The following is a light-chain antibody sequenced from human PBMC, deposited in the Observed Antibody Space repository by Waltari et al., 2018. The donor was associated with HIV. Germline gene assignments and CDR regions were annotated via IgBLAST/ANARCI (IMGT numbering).Light chain of an antibody. V-gene: IGKV1-12*01. Sequence: DIQMTQSPSSVSASVGDRVTLTCRASQAISGWLAWYQQKPGKAPKLLIYGTSSLQSGVPSRFSGSGSGTDFTLTISSLQSEDFATYYCQQADSVPLTFGGGTKVEIK. CDR1: QAISGW. J-gene: IGKJ4*01. CDR2: GTS. CDR3: QQADSVPLT.